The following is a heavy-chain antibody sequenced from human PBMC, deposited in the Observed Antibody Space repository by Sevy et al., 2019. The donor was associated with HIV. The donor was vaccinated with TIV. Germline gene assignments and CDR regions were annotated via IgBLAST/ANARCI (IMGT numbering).Heavy chain of an antibody. CDR2: ISGSGGST. V-gene: IGHV3-23*01. D-gene: IGHD3-3*01. J-gene: IGHJ4*02. Sequence: GGSLRLSCAASGFTFSSYAMSWVRQAPGKGLEWVSAISGSGGSTYYADSVKGRVTISRDNSKNTLYLQMNSLRAEDTAVYYCAKTLDRITIFGVVSLDYWGQGTLVTVSS. CDR1: GFTFSSYA. CDR3: AKTLDRITIFGVVSLDY.